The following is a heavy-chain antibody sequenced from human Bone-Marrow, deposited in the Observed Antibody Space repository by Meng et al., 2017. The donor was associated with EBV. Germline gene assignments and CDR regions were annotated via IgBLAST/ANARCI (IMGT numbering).Heavy chain of an antibody. D-gene: IGHD1-26*01. J-gene: IGHJ4*02. CDR3: ARGPLEWEPRGKDY. V-gene: IGHV4-34*01. Sequence: QVQVQQWGAGLLKPSETLSLTCAVYGGSFSGYYWSWIRQPPGKGLEWIGEINHSGSTNYNPSLKSRVTISVDTSKNQFSLKLSSVTAADTAVYYCARGPLEWEPRGKDYWGQGTLVTVSS. CDR2: INHSGST. CDR1: GGSFSGYY.